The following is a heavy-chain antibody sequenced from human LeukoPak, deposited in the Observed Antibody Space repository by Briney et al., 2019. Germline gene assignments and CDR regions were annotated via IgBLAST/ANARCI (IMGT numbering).Heavy chain of an antibody. Sequence: GGSLRLSCAASGFTFSSYSMNWVRQAPGKGLEWVSYISGSSSYIYYADSVKGGFTISRDKAKNSLFLQMNSLSAEDTAVYYCARDLSGRSQVFDYWGQGTLVTVSS. J-gene: IGHJ4*02. D-gene: IGHD3-10*01. CDR2: ISGSSSYI. CDR3: ARDLSGRSQVFDY. V-gene: IGHV3-21*01. CDR1: GFTFSSYS.